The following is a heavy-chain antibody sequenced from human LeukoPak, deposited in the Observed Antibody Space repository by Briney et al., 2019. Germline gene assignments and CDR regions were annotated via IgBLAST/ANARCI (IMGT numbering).Heavy chain of an antibody. D-gene: IGHD3-16*01. CDR2: INTDGSGT. Sequence: GGSLRLSCAASGFTFRTYWMHWVRQAPGKGLLWVSRINTDGSGTIYADSVKGRFTISRDNANNTLYLQMNSLRAEDTALYYCARAKPGGNWFNPWGQGTLVTVSS. CDR3: ARAKPGGNWFNP. CDR1: GFTFRTYW. V-gene: IGHV3-74*01. J-gene: IGHJ5*02.